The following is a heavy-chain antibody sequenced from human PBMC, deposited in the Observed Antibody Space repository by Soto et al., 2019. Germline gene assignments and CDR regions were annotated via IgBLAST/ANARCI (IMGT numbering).Heavy chain of an antibody. CDR3: AGSYSAYDRAPY. CDR2: IYHIGSP. V-gene: IGHV4-61*05. CDR1: GCSISSSSYY. Sequence: SETLSLTCTVSGCSISSSSYYWSWIRQPPGKGLEWIGNIYHIGSPKYNPSLKSRVTMSVDTSKNQFSLKLSSVTAADTAVYYCAGSYSAYDRAPYWGQGTLVT. D-gene: IGHD5-12*01. J-gene: IGHJ4*02.